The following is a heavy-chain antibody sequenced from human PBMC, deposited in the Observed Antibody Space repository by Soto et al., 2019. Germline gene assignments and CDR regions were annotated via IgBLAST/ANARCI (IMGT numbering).Heavy chain of an antibody. CDR2: IYYSGST. Sequence: SETLSLTCTVSGGSISSSSYYWGWLRQPPGKGLEWIGSIYYSGSTYYNPSLKSRVTISEDTSKNQFSVKLSSVTAADTAVYYCASLTDIAARLYYYYYYMDVWGKGTTVTISS. CDR3: ASLTDIAARLYYYYYYMDV. D-gene: IGHD6-6*01. CDR1: GGSISSSSYY. V-gene: IGHV4-39*01. J-gene: IGHJ6*03.